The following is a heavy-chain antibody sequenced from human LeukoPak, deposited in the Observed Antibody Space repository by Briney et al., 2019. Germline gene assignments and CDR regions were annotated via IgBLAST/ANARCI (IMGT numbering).Heavy chain of an antibody. CDR1: GYIFTSYW. J-gene: IGHJ4*02. Sequence: GASLQISCEGSGYIFTSYWIGWVRQLPGKGLEGMGIIYTGDSDTKDSPSFHGQVTISADKSISTAYLQWSSLKASDTAMYYCARQTVNYYDSSGYYLLDYWGQGTLDTVSS. CDR2: IYTGDSDT. V-gene: IGHV5-51*01. D-gene: IGHD3-22*01. CDR3: ARQTVNYYDSSGYYLLDY.